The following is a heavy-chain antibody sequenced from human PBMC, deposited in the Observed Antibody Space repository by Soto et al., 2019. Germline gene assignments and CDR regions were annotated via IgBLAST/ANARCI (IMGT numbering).Heavy chain of an antibody. D-gene: IGHD2-2*02. CDR1: GFTFSSYW. CDR3: ARGKRCSSTSCYTNYYYGMDV. V-gene: IGHV3-7*01. Sequence: GGSLRLSCAASGFTFSSYWMTWARQAPGKGLEGVANIKQDGSEKYYVDSVKGRFTISRDNAKNSLYLQMNSLRAEDTAVYYCARGKRCSSTSCYTNYYYGMDVWGQGTTVTVSS. J-gene: IGHJ6*02. CDR2: IKQDGSEK.